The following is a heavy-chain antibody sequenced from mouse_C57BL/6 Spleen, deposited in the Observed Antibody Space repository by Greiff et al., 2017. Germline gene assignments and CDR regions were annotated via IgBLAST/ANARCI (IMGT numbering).Heavy chain of an antibody. CDR2: ITYDGSST. CDR1: GFTFSDYY. J-gene: IGHJ1*03. CDR3: AIVLYGSSPYWYFDV. V-gene: IGHV5-16*01. D-gene: IGHD1-1*01. Sequence: EVHLVESEGGLVQPGSSMKLSCTASGFTFSDYYMAWVRQVPEKGLEWVANITYDGSSTYYLDSLKSRFIISRDNAKNILYLQMSSLKSEDTATYYFAIVLYGSSPYWYFDVWGTGTTVTVSS.